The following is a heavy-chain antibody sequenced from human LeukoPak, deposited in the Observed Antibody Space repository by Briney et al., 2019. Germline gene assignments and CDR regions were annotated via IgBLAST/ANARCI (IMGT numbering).Heavy chain of an antibody. J-gene: IGHJ4*02. V-gene: IGHV3-30*18. Sequence: GGSLRLSCTASGFTFSSTGMHWVRQAPGKGLDWVASISYDGSSKKYVDSVKGRFTISRDNSKRALYLQMNSLRSEDTAVYYCAKEGLRFFDFWGQGTLVTVSS. CDR2: ISYDGSSK. D-gene: IGHD5-12*01. CDR3: AKEGLRFFDF. CDR1: GFTFSSTG.